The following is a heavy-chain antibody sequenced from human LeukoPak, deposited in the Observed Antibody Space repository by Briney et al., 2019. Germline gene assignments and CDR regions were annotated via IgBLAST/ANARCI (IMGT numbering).Heavy chain of an antibody. CDR3: ARLWFGELSDYYYYGMDV. Sequence: SQTLSLTCAISGDSVSSNSAAWNWIRQSPSRGLEWLGRTYYRSKWYNDYAESVKSRITINPDTSKNQFSLQLNSVTPEETAVYYCARLWFGELSDYYYYGMDVWGQGTTVTVSS. V-gene: IGHV6-1*01. D-gene: IGHD3-10*01. J-gene: IGHJ6*02. CDR2: TYYRSKWYN. CDR1: GDSVSSNSAA.